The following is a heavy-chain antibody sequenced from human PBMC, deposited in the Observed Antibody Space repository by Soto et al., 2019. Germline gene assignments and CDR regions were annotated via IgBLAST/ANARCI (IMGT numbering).Heavy chain of an antibody. D-gene: IGHD1-26*01. J-gene: IGHJ6*02. Sequence: EVQLVESGGGLVQRGGSLRLSCAASGFTFGIYWMHWVRQAPGKGPVWVSRIDNAGSSARYADSVKRRFTISRDNAKNTVYLQMNSLRAEDTAVYYCTRVGGSVTGMDVWGQGTTVTVSS. CDR2: IDNAGSSA. CDR1: GFTFGIYW. V-gene: IGHV3-74*01. CDR3: TRVGGSVTGMDV.